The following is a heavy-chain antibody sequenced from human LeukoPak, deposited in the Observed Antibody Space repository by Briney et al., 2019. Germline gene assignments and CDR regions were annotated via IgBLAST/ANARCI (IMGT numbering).Heavy chain of an antibody. V-gene: IGHV3-74*01. CDR2: INGDESRT. J-gene: IGHJ6*03. CDR1: GFSFSSHW. CDR3: AKRAPLYCSSTSCYLLDYYYYMDV. D-gene: IGHD2-2*01. Sequence: GGSLRLSCVASGFSFSSHWMHWVRQAPGKGLVWVSRINGDESRTFFADSVKGRFTISRDNSKNTLYLQMNSLRAEDTAVYYCAKRAPLYCSSTSCYLLDYYYYMDVWGKGTTVTVSS.